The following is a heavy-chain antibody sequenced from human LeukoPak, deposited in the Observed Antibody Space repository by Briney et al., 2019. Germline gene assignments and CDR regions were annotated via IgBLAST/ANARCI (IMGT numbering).Heavy chain of an antibody. CDR2: IYSSGTT. V-gene: IGHV4-4*07. CDR3: ARALLYWYFDL. D-gene: IGHD2-21*01. CDR1: GVSISGLY. J-gene: IGHJ2*01. Sequence: PSETLSLTCTASGVSISGLYWTWIRQPPGKGLEWIGRIYSSGTTNYNPSLKSRVTMSVDTSKNQFSLKLSSVTAADTAVYYCARALLYWYFDLWGRGTLVTVSS.